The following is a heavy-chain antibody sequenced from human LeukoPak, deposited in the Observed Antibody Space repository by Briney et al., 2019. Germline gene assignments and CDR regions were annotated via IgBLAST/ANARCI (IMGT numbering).Heavy chain of an antibody. CDR1: GYTFTGYY. CDR3: ARDMSAAGTVRASDY. V-gene: IGHV1-2*02. J-gene: IGHJ4*02. CDR2: INPNSGGT. D-gene: IGHD6-13*01. Sequence: GASVKVSCKASGYTFTGYYMRWVRQAPGQGLEWMGWINPNSGGTNYAQKFQGRVTMTRDTSISTAYMELSRLRSDDTAVYYCARDMSAAGTVRASDYWGQGTLVTVSS.